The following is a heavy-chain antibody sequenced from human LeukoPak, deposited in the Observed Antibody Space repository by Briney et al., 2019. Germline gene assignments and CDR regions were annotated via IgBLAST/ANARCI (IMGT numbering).Heavy chain of an antibody. D-gene: IGHD5-12*01. Sequence: ASVKVSCKASGYTFTDYYIHWVRQAPGQGLEWMGWINPATGATKFAQKFQGRVTLTRDTSRSTTYMDLNRLTSDDTAVYYCARDTRRGYTGYDMPGDWGQGTLVIVSS. CDR1: GYTFTDYY. V-gene: IGHV1-2*02. J-gene: IGHJ4*02. CDR2: INPATGAT. CDR3: ARDTRRGYTGYDMPGD.